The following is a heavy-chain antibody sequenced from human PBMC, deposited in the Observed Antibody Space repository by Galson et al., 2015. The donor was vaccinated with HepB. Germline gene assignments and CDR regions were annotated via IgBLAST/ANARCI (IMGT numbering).Heavy chain of an antibody. Sequence: SLRLSCAASGFTFSSYAMSWVRQAPGKGLEWVSAISGSGGSTYYADSVKGRFTISRDNSKNTLYLQMNSLRAEDTAVYYCAKDPNDYSGPATTWGQGTLVTVSS. D-gene: IGHD4-11*01. V-gene: IGHV3-23*01. CDR3: AKDPNDYSGPATT. CDR2: ISGSGGST. J-gene: IGHJ5*02. CDR1: GFTFSSYA.